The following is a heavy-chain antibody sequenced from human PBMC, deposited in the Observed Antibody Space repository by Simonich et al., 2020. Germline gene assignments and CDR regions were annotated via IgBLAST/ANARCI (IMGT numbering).Heavy chain of an antibody. CDR3: ATYYFDY. CDR1: GLTFSSYA. CDR2: ISGSGGST. Sequence: EVQLLESGGGLVQPGGSLRLSCEASGLTFSSYAMSWVRQAPGKGVGWVAAISGSGGSTYYADSVKGRFTISRDNSKNTLYLQMNSLRAEDTAVYYCATYYFDYWGQGTLVTVSS. J-gene: IGHJ4*02. V-gene: IGHV3-23*01.